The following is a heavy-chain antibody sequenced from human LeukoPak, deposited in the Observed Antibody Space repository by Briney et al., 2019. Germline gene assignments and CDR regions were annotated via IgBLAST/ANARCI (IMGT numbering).Heavy chain of an antibody. CDR3: AREAVRGDTATLKGAMGY. CDR2: ISSSSSYI. V-gene: IGHV3-21*04. J-gene: IGHJ4*02. D-gene: IGHD5-18*01. CDR1: GFTFSSYS. Sequence: TGGSLRLSCAASGFTFSSYSINWVRQAPGKGLEWVSSISSSSSYIYYADSVKGRFTISRDNAKNSLYLQMNSLRAEDTAVYYRAREAVRGDTATLKGAMGYWGQGTLVTVSS.